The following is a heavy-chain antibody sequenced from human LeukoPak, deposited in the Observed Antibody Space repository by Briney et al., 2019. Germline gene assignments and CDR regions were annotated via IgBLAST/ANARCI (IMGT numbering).Heavy chain of an antibody. CDR3: ARDLTMVRGVIAY. J-gene: IGHJ4*02. V-gene: IGHV3-21*01. Sequence: GGSLRLSCAASGFTFSSYSMNWVRQAPGKGLEWVSSISSSSSYIYYADSVKGRFTTSRDNAKNSLYLQMNSLRAEDTAVYYCARDLTMVRGVIAYWGQGTLVTVSS. CDR1: GFTFSSYS. CDR2: ISSSSSYI. D-gene: IGHD3-10*01.